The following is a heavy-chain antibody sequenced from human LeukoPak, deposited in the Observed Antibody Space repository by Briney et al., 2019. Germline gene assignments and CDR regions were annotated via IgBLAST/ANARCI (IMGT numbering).Heavy chain of an antibody. CDR3: ARGGYFDSSGYPNPLDY. D-gene: IGHD3-22*01. CDR2: INHSGST. V-gene: IGHV4-34*01. Sequence: SETLSLTCAVYGGSFGGYYWTWIRQPPGKGPEWIGEINHSGSTNYNPSLKRRVFMSVDTAKNQFSLKLNSVTAADTAVYYCARGGYFDSSGYPNPLDYWGQGTLVTVSS. J-gene: IGHJ4*02. CDR1: GGSFGGYY.